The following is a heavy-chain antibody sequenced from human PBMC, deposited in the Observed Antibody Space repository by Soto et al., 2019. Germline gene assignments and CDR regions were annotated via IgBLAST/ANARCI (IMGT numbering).Heavy chain of an antibody. D-gene: IGHD4-17*01. CDR3: ARASDYGDYVPFDC. J-gene: IGHJ4*02. Sequence: QVQLQQWGAGLLKPSETLSLTCAVYGGSFSGYYWSWIRQPPGKGLDWIGEINHSGSANYNPSLKGRVTISVDTSKNQFSLKLSSVTAADTAVYYCARASDYGDYVPFDCWGQGTLVTVSS. V-gene: IGHV4-34*01. CDR2: INHSGSA. CDR1: GGSFSGYY.